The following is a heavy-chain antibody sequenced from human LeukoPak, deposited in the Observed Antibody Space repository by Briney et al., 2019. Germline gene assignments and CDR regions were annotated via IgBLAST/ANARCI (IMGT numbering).Heavy chain of an antibody. CDR1: GGSISSGGYY. J-gene: IGHJ6*02. CDR2: IYYSGST. D-gene: IGHD3-3*01. V-gene: IGHV4-31*03. CDR3: ARVAKDFWSGYGVDV. Sequence: PSQTLSLTCTVSGGSISSGGYYWSWIRQHPGKGLEWIGYIYYSGSTYYNPSLKSRVTISVDTSKNQFSLKLSSVTAADTAVYYCARVAKDFWSGYGVDVWGQGTTVTVSS.